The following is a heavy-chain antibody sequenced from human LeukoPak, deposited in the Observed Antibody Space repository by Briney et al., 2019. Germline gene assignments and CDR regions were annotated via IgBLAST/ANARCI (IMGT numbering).Heavy chain of an antibody. CDR2: IIPIFGTA. J-gene: IGHJ6*04. CDR3: ARDYYGSGSDYYYGMDV. D-gene: IGHD3-10*01. V-gene: IGHV1-69*06. CDR1: GGTFSSYA. Sequence: GASVKVSCKASGGTFSSYAISWVRQAPGQGLEWMGGIIPIFGTANYAQKFQGRVTITADKSTSTAYMELSSLRSEDTAVYYCARDYYGSGSDYYYGMDVCGKGTTVTVSS.